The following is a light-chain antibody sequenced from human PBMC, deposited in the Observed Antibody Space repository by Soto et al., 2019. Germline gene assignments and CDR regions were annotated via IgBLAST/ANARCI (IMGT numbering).Light chain of an antibody. CDR2: DAS. CDR3: QQRSNWLT. V-gene: IGKV3-11*01. CDR1: QTISSY. Sequence: EIALTQSPATLSLSPGERATLSCRASQTISSYLAWYQQKPGQPPTLLIYDASNKATAIPARFSGSWSGTDFTPTISSLEPEEFAIYYCQQRSNWLTFGGGTNVEIQ. J-gene: IGKJ4*01.